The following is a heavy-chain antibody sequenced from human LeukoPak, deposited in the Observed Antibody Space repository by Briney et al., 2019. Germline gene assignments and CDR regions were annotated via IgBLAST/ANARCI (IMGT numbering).Heavy chain of an antibody. CDR2: INPNSGGT. Sequence: ASVKLSCKASGYTFTGYYMNWVRQAPGQRLEWMAWINPNSGGTNYAQKFQGRVTMTRDTSISTAYMELSRLRSDDTAVYYCARDFLLQITIFGVTSYYYYMDVWGKGTTVTVSS. CDR3: ARDFLLQITIFGVTSYYYYMDV. V-gene: IGHV1-2*02. CDR1: GYTFTGYY. D-gene: IGHD3-3*01. J-gene: IGHJ6*03.